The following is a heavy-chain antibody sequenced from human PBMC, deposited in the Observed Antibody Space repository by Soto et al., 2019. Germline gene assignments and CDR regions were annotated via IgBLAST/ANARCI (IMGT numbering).Heavy chain of an antibody. CDR3: ATGIGMPGTGF. CDR1: GLPFSERY. V-gene: IGHV3-72*01. D-gene: IGHD3-9*01. J-gene: IGHJ4*02. Sequence: DVQLVESGGDLVQPGGSLRLACTASGLPFSERYMDWVRQAPGKGLEWLGRSKTRLQTYTTEYAASVRGRFAISRDISGNSLYLEMSRLKTDDTAVYYCATGIGMPGTGFWGQGTLVTVS. CDR2: SKTRLQTYTT.